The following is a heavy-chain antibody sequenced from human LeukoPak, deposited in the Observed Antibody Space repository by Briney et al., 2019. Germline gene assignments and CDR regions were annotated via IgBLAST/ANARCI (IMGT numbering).Heavy chain of an antibody. D-gene: IGHD2-2*01. CDR2: ISSSGSYA. J-gene: IGHJ4*02. CDR1: GFTFTDYY. CDR3: ATTYQPLLRRTDF. V-gene: IGHV3-11*03. Sequence: GGSLRLSCAASGFTFTDYYMSWIRQAPGKGLKWVSYISSSGSYANYADSVKGRFTISRDNAKNSLYLQMNSLRAEDTAVYYCATTYQPLLRRTDFWGQGTLVTVSP.